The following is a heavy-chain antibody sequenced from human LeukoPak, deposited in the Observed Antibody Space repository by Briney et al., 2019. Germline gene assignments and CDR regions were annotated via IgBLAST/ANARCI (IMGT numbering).Heavy chain of an antibody. CDR1: GGTFSSYA. CDR2: IIPIFGTA. D-gene: IGHD5-24*01. J-gene: IGHJ4*02. Sequence: ASVKVSCKASGGTFSSYAISWVRQAPGQGLEWMGGIIPIFGTANYAQKFQGRVTITADKSTSTAYMELSSLRSEDTAVYYCARGRWLQAIDYWGQGTLVTVSS. V-gene: IGHV1-69*06. CDR3: ARGRWLQAIDY.